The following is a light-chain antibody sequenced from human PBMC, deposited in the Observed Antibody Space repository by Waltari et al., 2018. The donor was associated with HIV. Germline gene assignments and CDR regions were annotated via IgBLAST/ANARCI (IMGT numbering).Light chain of an antibody. CDR3: AAWDDILSGWV. V-gene: IGLV1-47*01. CDR1: NAKIGNN. CDR2: RDN. J-gene: IGLJ3*02. Sequence: QSVLTPPPSASGGPGQRVHLPCSGSNAKIGNNVYWYQQLPGTAPKVLIYRDNQRPSGVPDRFSGSRSGTSASLDVSGLRSEDEANYICAAWDDILSGWVFGGGTKLTVL.